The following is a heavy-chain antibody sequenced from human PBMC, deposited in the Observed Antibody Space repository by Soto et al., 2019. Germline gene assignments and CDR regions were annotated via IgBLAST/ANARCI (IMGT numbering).Heavy chain of an antibody. V-gene: IGHV4-30-4*01. J-gene: IGHJ4*02. D-gene: IGHD2-15*01. Sequence: SETLSLTCTVSGGSISSGDYYWSWIRQPPGKGLEWIGYIYYSGSTYYNPSLKSRVTISVDTSKNQFSLKLSSVTAADTAVYYCASSTDCSGGSCSDYWGQGTLGTVS. CDR2: IYYSGST. CDR3: ASSTDCSGGSCSDY. CDR1: GGSISSGDYY.